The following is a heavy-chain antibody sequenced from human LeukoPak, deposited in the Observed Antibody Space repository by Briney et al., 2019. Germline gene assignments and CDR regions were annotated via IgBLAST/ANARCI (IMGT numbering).Heavy chain of an antibody. Sequence: GGSLRLSCAASGFTFSSYWMSWVRQAPGKGLEWVANIKQDGSEKYYVDSVKGRFTISRDNAKNSLYLQMNSLRAKDTAVYYCARDRNDYDFWSGPLDYWGQGTLVTVSS. CDR3: ARDRNDYDFWSGPLDY. V-gene: IGHV3-7*01. CDR1: GFTFSSYW. D-gene: IGHD3-3*01. CDR2: IKQDGSEK. J-gene: IGHJ4*02.